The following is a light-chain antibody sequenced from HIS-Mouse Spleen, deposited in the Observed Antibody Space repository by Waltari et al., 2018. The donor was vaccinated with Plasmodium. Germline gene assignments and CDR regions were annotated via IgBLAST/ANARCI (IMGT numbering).Light chain of an antibody. J-gene: IGLJ3*02. CDR3: CSYAGSSTFV. CDR2: EGS. Sequence: QSALTQPASVSGSPGQSITISCTGTSSDVGSYNLVSWYQQHPGKAPKLMIYEGSTRPAGVSKRFSGSKSGNTASLTISGLQAEDEADYYCCSYAGSSTFVFGGGTKLTVL. CDR1: SSDVGSYNL. V-gene: IGLV2-23*03.